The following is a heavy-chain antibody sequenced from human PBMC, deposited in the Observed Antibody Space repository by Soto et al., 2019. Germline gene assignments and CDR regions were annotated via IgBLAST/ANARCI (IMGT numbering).Heavy chain of an antibody. V-gene: IGHV3-30*18. CDR1: GFTLSSYG. CDR2: ISYDGSNK. CDR3: ANIPYSWNGADAFDI. Sequence: QVQLVESGGGVVQPGRSPRLSCAASGFTLSSYGMHWVRQAPGKGLEWVAVISYDGSNKYYADSVKGRFTISRDNSKNTLYLQMNSLRAEDTAVYYCANIPYSWNGADAFDIWGQGTLVTVSS. J-gene: IGHJ3*02. D-gene: IGHD1-1*01.